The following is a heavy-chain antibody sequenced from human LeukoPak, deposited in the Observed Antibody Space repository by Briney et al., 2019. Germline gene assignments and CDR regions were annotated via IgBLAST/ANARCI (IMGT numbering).Heavy chain of an antibody. D-gene: IGHD4-17*01. J-gene: IGHJ4*02. V-gene: IGHV3-48*03. CDR1: GFTFSSYE. CDR3: ARDWAVGYGDYRFDY. CDR2: ISSSGSTI. Sequence: PGGSLRLSCAASGFTFSSYEMNWVRQAPGKGLEWVSYISSSGSTIYYADSVKGRFTISRDNAKNSLYLQMNSLRAEETAVYYCARDWAVGYGDYRFDYWGQGTLVTVSS.